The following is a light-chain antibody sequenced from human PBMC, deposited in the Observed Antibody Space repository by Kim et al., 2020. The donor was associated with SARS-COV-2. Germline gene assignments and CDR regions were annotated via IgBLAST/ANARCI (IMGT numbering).Light chain of an antibody. V-gene: IGLV3-25*03. CDR1: ALPKQY. CDR3: QSADSSGTVV. J-gene: IGLJ2*01. CDR2: KDS. Sequence: SYELTQPPSVSVSPGQTARITCSGDALPKQYAYWYQQKPGQAPVLVIYKDSERPSGIPERFSGSSSGTTVTLTISGVQAEDEADYYCQSADSSGTVVFRG.